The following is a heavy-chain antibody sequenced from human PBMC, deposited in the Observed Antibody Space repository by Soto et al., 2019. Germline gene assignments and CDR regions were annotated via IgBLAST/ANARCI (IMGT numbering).Heavy chain of an antibody. CDR2: IDPNSGDT. V-gene: IGHV1-2*02. J-gene: IGHJ4*02. D-gene: IGHD2-15*01. Sequence: ASVKVSCKASGYTFTGYFMHCVRQAPGQGLEWMGWIDPNSGDTNYAQRFQGRVTVTRDTSITTAYMELSSLTSDDTAVYYCARAACRGGNCDSPDWGQGTLVTVSS. CDR3: ARAACRGGNCDSPD. CDR1: GYTFTGYF.